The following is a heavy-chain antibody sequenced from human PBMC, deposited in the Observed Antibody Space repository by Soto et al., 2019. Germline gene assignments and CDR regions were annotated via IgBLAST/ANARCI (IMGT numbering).Heavy chain of an antibody. CDR1: GFIFENFG. CDR3: AKNQGVELVPLATVDWFDP. J-gene: IGHJ5*02. D-gene: IGHD1-26*01. CDR2: ISGSGFKK. Sequence: PRLSCAASGFIFENFGMSWVRQAPGKGLEWISSISGSGFKKYYADSVKGRFTISRDNSKSTVYLELNNLSAEDTAVYHCAKNQGVELVPLATVDWFDPWGQGSVVTVS. V-gene: IGHV3-23*01.